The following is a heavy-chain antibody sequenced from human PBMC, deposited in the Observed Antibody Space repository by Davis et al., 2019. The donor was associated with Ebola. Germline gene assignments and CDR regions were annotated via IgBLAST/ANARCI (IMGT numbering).Heavy chain of an antibody. D-gene: IGHD2-2*02. CDR1: GFTFSSYW. Sequence: GESLKISCAASGFTFSSYWMSWVRQAPGKGLEWVANIKQDESEKYYVDSVKGRFTISRDNAKNSLYLQMNSLRAEDTAVYYCARAGYCSSTSCYMVGYFQHWGQGTLVTVSS. CDR2: IKQDESEK. V-gene: IGHV3-7*03. J-gene: IGHJ1*01. CDR3: ARAGYCSSTSCYMVGYFQH.